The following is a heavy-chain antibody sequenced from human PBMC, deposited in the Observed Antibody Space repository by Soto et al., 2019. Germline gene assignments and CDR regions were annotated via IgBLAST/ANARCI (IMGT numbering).Heavy chain of an antibody. CDR3: SRSPEVGVRGAC. V-gene: IGHV3-21*01. D-gene: IGHD3-10*01. Sequence: GGSLRLSCTVSGFPFSAYNINWVRQAPGKGLEWVSSITVGSSHIYQPNSMKGRFTISRDDAKNSVYLQIDSLRDEDTALYYWSRSPEVGVRGACWGQGTLVTVSS. CDR1: GFPFSAYN. J-gene: IGHJ4*02. CDR2: ITVGSSHI.